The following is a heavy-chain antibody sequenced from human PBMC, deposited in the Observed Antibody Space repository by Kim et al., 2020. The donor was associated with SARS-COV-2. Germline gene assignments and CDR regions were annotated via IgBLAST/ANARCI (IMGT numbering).Heavy chain of an antibody. CDR3: ARDIPDSGTGFVY. V-gene: IGHV6-1*01. D-gene: IGHD6-13*01. J-gene: IGHJ4*02. Sequence: YAVSVKSRISINPDTSKNHFSLQLNSVTPEDTAVYYCARDIPDSGTGFVYWGQGTLVTVSS.